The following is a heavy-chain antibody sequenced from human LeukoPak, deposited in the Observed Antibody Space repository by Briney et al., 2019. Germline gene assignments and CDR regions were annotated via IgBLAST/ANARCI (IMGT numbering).Heavy chain of an antibody. CDR1: GFSIDDSG. CDR3: AKGSCGADCYPDS. CDR2: ISWYSGSI. D-gene: IGHD2-21*02. Sequence: TGGSLRLSCAASGFSIDDSGMHWVRQAPGKGLEWVSGISWYSGSIAYADSVKGRFTISRDNAKNSLFLQMSSLRTEDTAFYYCAKGSCGADCYPDSWGQGTLVTVSS. V-gene: IGHV3-9*01. J-gene: IGHJ4*02.